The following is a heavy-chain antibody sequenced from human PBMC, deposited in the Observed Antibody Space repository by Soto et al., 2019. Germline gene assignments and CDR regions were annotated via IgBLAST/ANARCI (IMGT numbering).Heavy chain of an antibody. CDR3: ARWGSGWYYFDY. Sequence: QVQLQQWGAGLLKPSETLSLTCAVYGGSFSGYYWSWIRQPPGKGLEWIGEINHSGSTNYNPSLKSRVTISGDTSKNQFSLELSSVTAADTAVYYCARWGSGWYYFDYWGQGTLVTVSS. CDR2: INHSGST. J-gene: IGHJ4*02. D-gene: IGHD6-19*01. CDR1: GGSFSGYY. V-gene: IGHV4-34*01.